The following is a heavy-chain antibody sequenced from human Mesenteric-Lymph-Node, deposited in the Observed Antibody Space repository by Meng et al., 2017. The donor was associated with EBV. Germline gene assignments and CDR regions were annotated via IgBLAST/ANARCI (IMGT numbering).Heavy chain of an antibody. Sequence: VQLQESGPGLVKPSATLSLTCTVSGGSVTSGSYYWNWIRQPPGKRLEWIGYIHYSGSTNYNPSLKSQITISVDTSKNQLSLRVSHVTAADTAVYYCARGRRGVQYFDFWGQGALVTVSS. CDR2: IHYSGST. CDR1: GGSVTSGSYY. J-gene: IGHJ4*02. CDR3: ARGRRGVQYFDF. V-gene: IGHV4-61*01. D-gene: IGHD1-1*01.